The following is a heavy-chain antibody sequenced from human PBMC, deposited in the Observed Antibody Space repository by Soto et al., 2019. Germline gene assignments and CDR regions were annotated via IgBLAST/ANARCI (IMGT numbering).Heavy chain of an antibody. D-gene: IGHD3-22*01. Sequence: GGSLRLSCAASGFTFSSYWMSWVRQAPGKGLEWVANIKQDGSEKYYVDSVKDRFTISRDNAKNSLYLQMNSLRAEDTAVYYCARDRVDIGSVYPLHFFDYWGQGTLVTVSS. CDR2: IKQDGSEK. J-gene: IGHJ4*02. CDR1: GFTFSSYW. V-gene: IGHV3-7*05. CDR3: ARDRVDIGSVYPLHFFDY.